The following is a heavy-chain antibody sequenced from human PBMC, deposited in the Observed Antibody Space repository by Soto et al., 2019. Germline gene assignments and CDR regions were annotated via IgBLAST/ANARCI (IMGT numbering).Heavy chain of an antibody. Sequence: QVQLVQSGGEVKKPGASVKVSCKASGYTFNSYGISWVRQAPGQGLEWMGWIRVKNGNTNYAQNFQGRFTTTTDTSTSTAYMELRSLRSDDTAVYYCVRGPTVGDFWGQGTMVTVSS. D-gene: IGHD2-21*02. V-gene: IGHV1-18*01. J-gene: IGHJ3*01. CDR3: VRGPTVGDF. CDR2: IRVKNGNT. CDR1: GYTFNSYG.